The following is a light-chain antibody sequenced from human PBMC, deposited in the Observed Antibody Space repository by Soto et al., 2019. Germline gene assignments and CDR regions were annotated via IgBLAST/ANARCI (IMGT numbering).Light chain of an antibody. CDR1: SSDVGGDNF. CDR3: NSCTRSNTYV. CDR2: DVN. Sequence: QSALTQPASVSGSPGQSITISCTGTSSDVGGDNFVSWYQQHPGKAPKLMIYDVNHRPSGIPDRFSGSKSGNTASLTISGLQAEEEADYYCNSCTRSNTYVFGTGTKRTVL. V-gene: IGLV2-14*03. J-gene: IGLJ1*01.